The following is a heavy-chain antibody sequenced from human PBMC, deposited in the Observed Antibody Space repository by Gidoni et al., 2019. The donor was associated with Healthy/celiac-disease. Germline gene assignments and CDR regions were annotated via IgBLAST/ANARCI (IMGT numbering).Heavy chain of an antibody. CDR3: ARDRRITMIVVVTKGDAFDI. V-gene: IGHV3-7*03. CDR2: IKQDGSEK. Sequence: EVQLVESGGGLVQPGGSLRLSCAASGFTFGSYWMSWVRQAPGKGLEWVANIKQDGSEKYYVDSVKGRFTISRDNAKNSLYMQRNSLRAEDTAVYYCARDRRITMIVVVTKGDAFDIWGQGTMVTVSS. CDR1: GFTFGSYW. D-gene: IGHD3-22*01. J-gene: IGHJ3*02.